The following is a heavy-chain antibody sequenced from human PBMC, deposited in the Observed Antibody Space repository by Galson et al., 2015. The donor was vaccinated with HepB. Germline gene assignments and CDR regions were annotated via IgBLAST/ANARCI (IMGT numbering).Heavy chain of an antibody. CDR1: GFIFSNFW. J-gene: IGHJ1*01. CDR3: LRGGSPPLSP. V-gene: IGHV3-74*01. D-gene: IGHD4-17*01. CDR2: IDMYGSST. Sequence: SLRLSCAASGFIFSNFWMHWVRQAPGKGLVWVSRIDMYGSSTNYADSVKGRFTISRDNAKNTLYLQMNSLRVEDTAVYYCLRGGSPPLSPWGQGTLVTVSS.